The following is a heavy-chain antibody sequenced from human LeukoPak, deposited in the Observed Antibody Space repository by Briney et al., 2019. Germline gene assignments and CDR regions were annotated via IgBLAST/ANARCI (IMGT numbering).Heavy chain of an antibody. Sequence: SVKVSCKASGGTFSSYAISWVRQAPGQGLEWMGGIIPIFGTANYAQKFQGRVTITADKSTSTAYMELSSLRSEDTAVYYCAKDLRICPQKYDSSSHPFDYWGQGTLVTVSS. CDR1: GGTFSSYA. CDR2: IIPIFGTA. D-gene: IGHD6-6*01. J-gene: IGHJ4*02. CDR3: AKDLRICPQKYDSSSHPFDY. V-gene: IGHV1-69*06.